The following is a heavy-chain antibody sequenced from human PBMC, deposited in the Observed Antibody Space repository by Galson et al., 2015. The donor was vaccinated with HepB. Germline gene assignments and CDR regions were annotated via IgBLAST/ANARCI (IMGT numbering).Heavy chain of an antibody. CDR1: GLVITRPW. D-gene: IGHD3-9*01. CDR3: YAGHYFGS. CDR2: IKQDGREK. J-gene: IGHJ4*02. Sequence: SLRLSCAASGLVITRPWMNWVRQAPGKGLEWVANIKQDGREKYYLDSVKGRFTISRDNAKNTLFLEMNSLRAEDTAVYSGYAGHYFGSWGQGTLVTVSS. V-gene: IGHV3-7*01.